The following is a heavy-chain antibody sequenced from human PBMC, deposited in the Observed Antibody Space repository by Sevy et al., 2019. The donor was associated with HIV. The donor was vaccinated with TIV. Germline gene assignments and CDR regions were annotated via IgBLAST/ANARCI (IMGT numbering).Heavy chain of an antibody. J-gene: IGHJ4*02. Sequence: GGSLRLSCAASGFTFSSYWMHWVRQAPGKGLVWLSRIYVDGSTASYADSVKGRFAISRDNAKNTLYLQMNSLRDEDTAVYYCGRVPVAAAGTGIDYWGQGTLVTVSS. CDR1: GFTFSSYW. CDR2: IYVDGSTA. V-gene: IGHV3-74*01. CDR3: GRVPVAAAGTGIDY. D-gene: IGHD6-13*01.